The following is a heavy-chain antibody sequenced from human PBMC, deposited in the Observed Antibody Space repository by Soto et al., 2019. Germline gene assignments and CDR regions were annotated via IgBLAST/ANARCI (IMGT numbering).Heavy chain of an antibody. CDR1: GYTFTSYA. CDR2: INAGNGNA. J-gene: IGHJ6*02. V-gene: IGHV1-3*05. CDR3: ARVPSYSGMDV. Sequence: QVQLVQSGAEEKKPGASVKVSCKASGYTFTSYAMHWVRQAPGQRLEWMGWINAGNGNAKYSQKFQGRVTITRDTSASTAYMELSSLRSEDTSVYYCARVPSYSGMDVWGQGTTVTVSS.